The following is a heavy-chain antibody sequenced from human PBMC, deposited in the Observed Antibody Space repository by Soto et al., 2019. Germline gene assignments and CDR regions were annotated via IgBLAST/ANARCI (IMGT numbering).Heavy chain of an antibody. Sequence: QVQLVQSGAEVKKPGASVKVSCKASGYTFTGYYMHWVRQAPGQGLEWMGWINPNSGGTNYAQKFQRSVTMTRDASISTAYMELSRLRSDDTAVYYCARVIAARPGYYCGMDLWGQGTTVTVSS. V-gene: IGHV1-2*02. D-gene: IGHD6-6*01. J-gene: IGHJ6*02. CDR2: INPNSGGT. CDR3: ARVIAARPGYYCGMDL. CDR1: GYTFTGYY.